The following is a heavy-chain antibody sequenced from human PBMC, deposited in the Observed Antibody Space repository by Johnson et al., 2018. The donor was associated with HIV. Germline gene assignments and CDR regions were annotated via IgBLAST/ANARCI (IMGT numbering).Heavy chain of an antibody. J-gene: IGHJ3*02. V-gene: IGHV3-30*02. D-gene: IGHD3-10*01. CDR1: GFTFSTYG. Sequence: QMQLVESGGGLVQPGGSLRLSCAASGFTFSTYGIHWVRQAPGKGLEWVSFIRYDGKDKYYADFVKGRFTISRDNSKKTLSLQMNSLRPEDTAVYYCAKSSSATYYGDAFDMWGQGTMVTVSS. CDR3: AKSSSATYYGDAFDM. CDR2: IRYDGKDK.